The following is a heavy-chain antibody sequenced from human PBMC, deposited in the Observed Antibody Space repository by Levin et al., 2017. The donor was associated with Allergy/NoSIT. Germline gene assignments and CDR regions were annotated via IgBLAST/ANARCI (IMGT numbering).Heavy chain of an antibody. CDR1: GFTFSDYY. D-gene: IGHD3-10*01. CDR2: ISSSGSTI. V-gene: IGHV3-11*01. Sequence: GESLKISCAASGFTFSDYYMSWIRQAPGKGLEWVSYISSSGSTIYYADSVKGRFTISRDNAKNSLYLQMNSLRAEDTAVYYCARSTDFGELLHAYYYYYGMDVWGQGTTVTVSS. CDR3: ARSTDFGELLHAYYYYYGMDV. J-gene: IGHJ6*02.